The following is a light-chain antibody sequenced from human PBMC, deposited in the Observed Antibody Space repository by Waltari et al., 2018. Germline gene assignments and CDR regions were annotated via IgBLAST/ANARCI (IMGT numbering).Light chain of an antibody. J-gene: IGKJ1*01. CDR1: QSISTY. CDR2: DAS. CDR3: QQRSNWWT. Sequence: EIVLTQSPDTLSLSPGERATLSCRASQSISTYLAWYQQRPGQAPRLLIYDASNRATGIPARFSGSGSGTDFTLTISSLEPEDFVVYYCQQRSNWWTFGQGTKVEIK. V-gene: IGKV3-11*01.